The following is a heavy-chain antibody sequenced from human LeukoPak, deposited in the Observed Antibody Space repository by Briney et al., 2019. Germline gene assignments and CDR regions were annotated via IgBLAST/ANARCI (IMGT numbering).Heavy chain of an antibody. D-gene: IGHD2-21*02. Sequence: GGSLRLSCAASGFTFSSYEMNWVRQAPGKGLEWVSYISSSGSITYYAESVKGRFTISRDNAKNSLYLQMNSLRAEDTAVYYCARDSCGGDCYWNYFDFWGQGTLVTVSP. CDR2: ISSSGSIT. V-gene: IGHV3-48*03. CDR1: GFTFSSYE. J-gene: IGHJ4*02. CDR3: ARDSCGGDCYWNYFDF.